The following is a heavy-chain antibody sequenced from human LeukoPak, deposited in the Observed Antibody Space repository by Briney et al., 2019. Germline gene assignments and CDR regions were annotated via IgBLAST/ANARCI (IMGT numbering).Heavy chain of an antibody. D-gene: IGHD3-22*01. CDR2: IKQDGSEK. CDR1: GFTFSSYW. CDR3: AKDSYYDSSGYYDDAFDI. J-gene: IGHJ3*02. V-gene: IGHV3-7*01. Sequence: GGSLRLSCAASGFTFSSYWMSWVRQAPGKGLVCVANIKQDGSEKYYVDSVKGRFTISRENAKNSLYLQMNSLRAEDTAVYYCAKDSYYDSSGYYDDAFDIWGQGTMVTVSS.